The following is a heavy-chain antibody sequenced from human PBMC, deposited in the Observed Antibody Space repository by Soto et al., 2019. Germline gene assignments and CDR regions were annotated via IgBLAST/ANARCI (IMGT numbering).Heavy chain of an antibody. D-gene: IGHD6-19*01. J-gene: IGHJ4*02. CDR1: GYTLSSFG. CDR2: INAGNGNT. V-gene: IGHV1-3*01. CDR3: VRTRQQWLVGDS. Sequence: QAQLVQSGAEVKKPGASVKVSCKASGYTLSSFGIHWVRQAPGQRLEWMGWINAGNGNTKYSQNLQGRVTFSRDTSANTASMELTSLTFEDTAVYYCVRTRQQWLVGDSWGQGYLVTVSS.